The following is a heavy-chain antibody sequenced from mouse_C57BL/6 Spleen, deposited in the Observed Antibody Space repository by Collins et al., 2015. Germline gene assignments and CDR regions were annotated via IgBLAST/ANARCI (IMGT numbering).Heavy chain of an antibody. CDR2: ISNGGGST. J-gene: IGHJ4*01. CDR1: GFTFSSYT. V-gene: IGHV5-12-2*01. Sequence: EVKLVESGGGLVQPGGSLKLSCAASGFTFSSYTMSWVRQTPEKRLEWVAYISNGGGSTYYPDTVKGRFTISRDNAKNTLYLQMSSLKSEDTAMYYCARHEELGLRYYAMDYWGQGTSVTVSS. D-gene: IGHD3-1*01. CDR3: ARHEELGLRYYAMDY.